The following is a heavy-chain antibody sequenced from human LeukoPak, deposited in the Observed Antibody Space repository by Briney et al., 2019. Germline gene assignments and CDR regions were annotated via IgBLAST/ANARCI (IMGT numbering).Heavy chain of an antibody. D-gene: IGHD6-19*01. CDR2: INPSGGST. J-gene: IGHJ4*02. CDR3: ARGTGIAVAGIHGFDY. CDR1: GYTFTSYY. Sequence: ALVKVSCKESGYTFTSYYMHWVRQAPGQGLEWMGIINPSGGSTSYAQKFQGRVTMTRDTSTSTVYMELSSLRSEDTAVYYCARGTGIAVAGIHGFDYWGQGTLVTVSS. V-gene: IGHV1-46*01.